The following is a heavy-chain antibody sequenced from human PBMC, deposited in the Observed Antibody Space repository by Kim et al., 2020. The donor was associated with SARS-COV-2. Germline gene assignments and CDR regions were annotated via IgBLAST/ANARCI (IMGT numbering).Heavy chain of an antibody. CDR2: SRSRADRYTT. V-gene: IGHV3-72*01. D-gene: IGHD1-1*01. Sequence: GGSLRLSCAASGFTFSDYLMDWVRQAPGKGLEWVGRSRSRADRYTTEYVASVRGRFTVSRDNSKDSLYLQMDRLETEDAAVYYCTAGRSGSGPHDFWGQGTLLTLSS. CDR3: TAGRSGSGPHDF. CDR1: GFTFSDYL. J-gene: IGHJ4*02.